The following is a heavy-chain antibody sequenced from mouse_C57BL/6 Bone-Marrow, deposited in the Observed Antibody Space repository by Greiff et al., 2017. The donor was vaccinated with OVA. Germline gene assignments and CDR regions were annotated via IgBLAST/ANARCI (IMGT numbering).Heavy chain of an antibody. J-gene: IGHJ4*01. CDR2: IYPRSGNT. CDR1: GYTFTSYG. V-gene: IGHV1-81*01. Sequence: VKLQQSGAELARPGASVKLSCKASGYTFTSYGISWVKQRTGQGLEWIGEIYPRSGNTYYNEKFKGKATLTADKSSSTAYMELRSLTSEDSAVYFCARSGLLLRYSYAMDYWGQGTSVTVSS. D-gene: IGHD1-1*01. CDR3: ARSGLLLRYSYAMDY.